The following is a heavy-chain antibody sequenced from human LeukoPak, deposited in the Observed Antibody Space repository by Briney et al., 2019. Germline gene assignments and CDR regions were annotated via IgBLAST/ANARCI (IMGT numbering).Heavy chain of an antibody. CDR3: ARGDGYKSPFDI. CDR1: GGSISSSSYY. D-gene: IGHD5-24*01. J-gene: IGHJ3*02. V-gene: IGHV4-39*07. CDR2: IYYSGST. Sequence: SETLSLTCTVSGGSISSSSYYWGWIRQPPGKGLEWIGSIYYSGSTYYNPSLKSRVTISVDTSKNQFSLKLSSVTAADTAVYYCARGDGYKSPFDIWGQGTMVTVSS.